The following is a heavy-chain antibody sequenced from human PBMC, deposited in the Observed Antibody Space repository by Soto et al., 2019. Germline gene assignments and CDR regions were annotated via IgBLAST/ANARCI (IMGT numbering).Heavy chain of an antibody. Sequence: EVQLVESGGGLVQPGGSLRLSCAASGFSFSSYWMHWVRQAPGKGLVWVSQTDGDGRITSYADSAKGRFTISRDNAKNTLFLQLNSLRAEDTAIYYCVRPRYDDSGTPFDYWGQGTLVTVSS. CDR3: VRPRYDDSGTPFDY. D-gene: IGHD3-22*01. J-gene: IGHJ4*02. CDR2: TDGDGRIT. CDR1: GFSFSSYW. V-gene: IGHV3-74*01.